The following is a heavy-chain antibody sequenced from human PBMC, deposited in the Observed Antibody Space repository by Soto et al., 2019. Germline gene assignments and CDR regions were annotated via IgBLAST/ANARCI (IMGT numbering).Heavy chain of an antibody. V-gene: IGHV3-21*06. CDR1: GFNFRSYS. CDR2: ISSSSSYI. CDR3: ARDRSSSLEQIDY. J-gene: IGHJ4*02. D-gene: IGHD6-6*01. Sequence: GGSLRLSCAASGFNFRSYSMNWVRQAPGKGLEWVSSISSSSSYIFYADSVKGRFTISRDNAKNSLYLQMKSLRGEDTAVYYCARDRSSSLEQIDYWGQGTLVTVFS.